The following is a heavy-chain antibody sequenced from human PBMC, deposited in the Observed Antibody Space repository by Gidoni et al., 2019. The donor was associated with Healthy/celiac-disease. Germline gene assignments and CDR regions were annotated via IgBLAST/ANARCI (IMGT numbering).Heavy chain of an antibody. J-gene: IGHJ3*02. D-gene: IGHD1-26*01. CDR2: TRNKANSYTT. CDR3: ARVAGWELNEEAFDI. Sequence: EVQLVESGGGLVQPGGSLRLSCAASGFTFSDHYMDWVRPAPGKGLEWVGRTRNKANSYTTEYAASVKGRFTISRDDSKNSLYLQMNSLKTEDTAVYYCARVAGWELNEEAFDIWGQGTMVTVSS. V-gene: IGHV3-72*01. CDR1: GFTFSDHY.